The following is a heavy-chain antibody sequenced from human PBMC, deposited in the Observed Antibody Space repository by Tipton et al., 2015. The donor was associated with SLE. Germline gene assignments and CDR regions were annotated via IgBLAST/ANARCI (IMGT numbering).Heavy chain of an antibody. CDR3: ARDSSSWYDY. D-gene: IGHD6-13*01. CDR1: GFTFSSYA. V-gene: IGHV3-30-3*01. CDR2: ISYDGSNK. J-gene: IGHJ4*02. Sequence: SLRLSCAASGFTFSSYAMHWVRQAPGKGLEWVAVISYDGSNKYYADSVKGRFTISRDNSKNTLYLQMNSLRAEDTAVYYCARDSSSWYDYWGQGTLVTVSS.